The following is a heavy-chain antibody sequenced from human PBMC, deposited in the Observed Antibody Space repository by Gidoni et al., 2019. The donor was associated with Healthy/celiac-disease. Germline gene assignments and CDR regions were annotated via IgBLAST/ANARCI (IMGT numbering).Heavy chain of an antibody. CDR1: GGSIRSGGYY. V-gene: IGHV4-31*03. Sequence: QVQLQESGPGLVKPSQTLSLTCTVSGGSIRSGGYYWSWIRQHPGKGLEWIGYIYYSGSTYYNPSLKSRVTISVDTSKNQFSLKLSSVTAADTAVYYCATGHGDYYDSSGYFSYWGQGTLVTVSS. CDR2: IYYSGST. D-gene: IGHD3-22*01. CDR3: ATGHGDYYDSSGYFSY. J-gene: IGHJ4*02.